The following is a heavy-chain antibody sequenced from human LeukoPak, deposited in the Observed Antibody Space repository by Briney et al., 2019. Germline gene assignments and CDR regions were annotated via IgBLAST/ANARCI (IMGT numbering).Heavy chain of an antibody. Sequence: PSETLSLSCAVYGGSFSGYYWSWIRQPPGKGLEWVGEINYSGSTNYNPSLKSRVTISVDTSKNQFSLKLSSVTAADTAVYYCARVRGVRAARQFDYWGQGTLVTVSS. CDR2: INYSGST. CDR3: ARVRGVRAARQFDY. V-gene: IGHV4-34*01. D-gene: IGHD6-6*01. CDR1: GGSFSGYY. J-gene: IGHJ4*02.